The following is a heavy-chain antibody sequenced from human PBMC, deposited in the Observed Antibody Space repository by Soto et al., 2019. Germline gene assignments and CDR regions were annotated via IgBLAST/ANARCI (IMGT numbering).Heavy chain of an antibody. J-gene: IGHJ6*02. CDR3: ASGIVVVVAARAYYYYYGMDV. V-gene: IGHV1-46*01. Sequence: GASVKVSCKASGYTFTSYYMHWVRQAPGQGLEWMGIINPSGGSTSYAQKFQGRVTMTRDTSTSTVYMELSSLRSEDTAVYYCASGIVVVVAARAYYYYYGMDVWGQGTTVTVSS. CDR2: INPSGGST. CDR1: GYTFTSYY. D-gene: IGHD2-15*01.